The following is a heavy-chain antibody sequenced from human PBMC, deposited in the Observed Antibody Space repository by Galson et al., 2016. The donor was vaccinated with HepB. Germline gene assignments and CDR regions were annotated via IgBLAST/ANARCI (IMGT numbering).Heavy chain of an antibody. V-gene: IGHV3-33*01. D-gene: IGHD1-26*01. CDR3: ARQVVQGIGGRVIDAFDI. Sequence: SLRLSCAASGFNFGRYGMHWVRQAPGKGLEWVAVIWYDGSNKDYADSVKGRFTISRDNSKNTLYLEMNSLRAEDTAVYYCARQVVQGIGGRVIDAFDIWGQGTRVTVSS. CDR2: IWYDGSNK. J-gene: IGHJ3*02. CDR1: GFNFGRYG.